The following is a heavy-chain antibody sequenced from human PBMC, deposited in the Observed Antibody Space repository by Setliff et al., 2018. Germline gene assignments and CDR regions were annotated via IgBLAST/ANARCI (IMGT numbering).Heavy chain of an antibody. CDR1: GFIFSKAW. CDR2: IKSKSDAGTT. CDR3: TTDRSSRGFDY. V-gene: IGHV3-15*01. D-gene: IGHD6-13*01. Sequence: PGGSLRLSCAASGFIFSKAWMSLVRQAPGKGLEWVARIKSKSDAGTTDYAAPVKGRFTISRDDSKNTLYLQMNSLKTEDTAVYYCTTDRSSRGFDYWGQGTLVTVSS. J-gene: IGHJ4*02.